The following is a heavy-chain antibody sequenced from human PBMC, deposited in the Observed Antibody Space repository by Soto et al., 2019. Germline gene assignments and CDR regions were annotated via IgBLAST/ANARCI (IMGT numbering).Heavy chain of an antibody. J-gene: IGHJ4*02. CDR1: GVSSTSFY. CDR2: IFDNGDV. V-gene: IGHV4-59*01. Sequence: ETLSLTCPVSGVSSTSFYWSWIRQSPGKGLEWIGYIFDNGDVKYNPSLMSRLTMSIDMSKNEFSLRLKSVTAADTAVYYCARGWGSKWYYFDSWGEGTLVTVYS. D-gene: IGHD3-16*01. CDR3: ARGWGSKWYYFDS.